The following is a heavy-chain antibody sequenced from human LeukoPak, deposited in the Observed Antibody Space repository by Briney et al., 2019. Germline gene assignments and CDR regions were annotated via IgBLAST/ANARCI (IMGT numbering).Heavy chain of an antibody. CDR1: GFIFNSYW. CDR3: ARGWASSRRKAFDI. Sequence: PGGSLRLPCAASGFIFNSYWMNWLRQAPGKGLEWVANVDQDGSEKYYVGSVKGRFTISRDNAKNSLYLQMNSLRVEDTAVYYCARGWASSRRKAFDIWSQGTMVTVSS. D-gene: IGHD3-16*01. J-gene: IGHJ3*02. V-gene: IGHV3-7*03. CDR2: VDQDGSEK.